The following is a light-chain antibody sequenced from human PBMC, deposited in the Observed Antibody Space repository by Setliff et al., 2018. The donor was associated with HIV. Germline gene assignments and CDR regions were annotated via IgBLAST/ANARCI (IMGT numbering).Light chain of an antibody. CDR3: FLSYSGARRV. V-gene: IGLV7-46*01. Sequence: QAVVTQEPSLTVSPGGTVTLTCGSSTGAVTSGHYPYWVQQKPGQAPRTLIYDTSNKHSWTPARFSGSLLGGKAALTFSGAQPEDEAAYYCFLSYSGARRVFGGGTKVTVL. CDR1: TGAVTSGHY. CDR2: DTS. J-gene: IGLJ3*02.